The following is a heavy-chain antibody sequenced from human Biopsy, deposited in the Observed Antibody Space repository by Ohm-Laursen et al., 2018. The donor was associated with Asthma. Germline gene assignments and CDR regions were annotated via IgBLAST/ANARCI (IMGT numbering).Heavy chain of an antibody. CDR2: IYSGGTS. D-gene: IGHD6-19*01. CDR3: ARGDSSGWPHYYFDY. CDR1: GFTVSRDH. Sequence: SLRLSCAASGFTVSRDHMFWVRQAPGKGLEWVSVIYSGGTSDTADSVRGRFTISRDFYKNTLYLQMDSLRTEDTAVYYCARGDSSGWPHYYFDYWGQGTLVTVPS. V-gene: IGHV3-53*01. J-gene: IGHJ4*02.